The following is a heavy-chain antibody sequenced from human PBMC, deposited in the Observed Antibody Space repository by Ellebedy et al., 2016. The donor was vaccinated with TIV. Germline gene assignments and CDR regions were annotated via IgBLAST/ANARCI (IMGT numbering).Heavy chain of an antibody. CDR2: ISGSGANT. CDR1: GFTFSSYA. CDR3: AKGGSIGLVVYDAPVDY. V-gene: IGHV3-23*01. Sequence: GGSLRLXXAASGFTFSSYAMSWVRQAPGKGLEWVSAISGSGANTYYADSVKGRFTISRDNSKNTLYLQMNSLRAEDTAVYYCAKGGSIGLVVYDAPVDYWGQGTLVTVSS. D-gene: IGHD2-8*01. J-gene: IGHJ4*02.